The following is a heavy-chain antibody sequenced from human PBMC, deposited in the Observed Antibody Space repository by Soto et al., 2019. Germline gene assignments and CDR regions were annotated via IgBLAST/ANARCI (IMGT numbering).Heavy chain of an antibody. CDR2: INSDGSST. V-gene: IGHV3-74*02. Sequence: EVQLVESGGGLVQPGGSLRLSCAASGFTFSSYWMHWVRQAPGKGLVWVSRINSDGSSTSYADSVKGRFTISRDNAKNTLYLQMNSVRAEDTAVYYCAGVYCSGGSCYHLDDWGQGTLVTVSS. J-gene: IGHJ4*02. CDR1: GFTFSSYW. D-gene: IGHD2-15*01. CDR3: AGVYCSGGSCYHLDD.